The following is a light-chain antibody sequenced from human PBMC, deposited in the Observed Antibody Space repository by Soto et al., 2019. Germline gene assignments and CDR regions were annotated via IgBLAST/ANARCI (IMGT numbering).Light chain of an antibody. CDR1: SSDVGGYNY. J-gene: IGLJ1*01. Sequence: QSALTQPASVSRSPGQSITISCTGTSSDVGGYNYVSWYQQHPDKAPKLMIYEVTNRPSGVSFRFSGSKSGNTASLTISGLQPEDEADYYCSSYTSTSTLYVFGTGTKVTVL. CDR3: SSYTSTSTLYV. V-gene: IGLV2-14*01. CDR2: EVT.